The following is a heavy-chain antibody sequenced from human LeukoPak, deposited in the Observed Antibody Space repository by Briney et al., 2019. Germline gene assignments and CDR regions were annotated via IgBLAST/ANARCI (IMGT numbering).Heavy chain of an antibody. CDR1: GFTFDDYA. CDR2: ISWNSGSI. J-gene: IGHJ4*02. CDR3: AKDRYSSSWGAIDY. Sequence: GGSLRLSCAASGFTFDDYAMHRVRQAPGKGLEWVSGISWNSGSIGYADSVKGRFTISRDNAKNSLYLQMNSLRAEDMALYYCAKDRYSSSWGAIDYWGQGTLVTVSS. V-gene: IGHV3-9*03. D-gene: IGHD6-6*01.